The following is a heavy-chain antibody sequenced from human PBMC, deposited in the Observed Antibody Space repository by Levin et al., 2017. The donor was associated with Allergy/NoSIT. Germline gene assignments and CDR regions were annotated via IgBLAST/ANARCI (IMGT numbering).Heavy chain of an antibody. V-gene: IGHV3-33*01. CDR1: GFTFSSYG. J-gene: IGHJ5*02. CDR3: ARDHSWDSSSWYVPWFDP. Sequence: PGGSLRLSCAASGFTFSSYGMHWVRQAPGKGLEWVAVIWYDGSNKYYADSVKGRFTISRDNSKNTLYLQMNSLRAEDTAVYYCARDHSWDSSSWYVPWFDPWGQGTLVTVSS. CDR2: IWYDGSNK. D-gene: IGHD6-13*01.